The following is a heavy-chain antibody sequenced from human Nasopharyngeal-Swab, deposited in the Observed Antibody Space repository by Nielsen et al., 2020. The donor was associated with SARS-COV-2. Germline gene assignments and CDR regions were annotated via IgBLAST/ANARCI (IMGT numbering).Heavy chain of an antibody. CDR3: ASSGYSSGCNL. J-gene: IGHJ2*01. V-gene: IGHV3-21*01. CDR1: GFIFGTYR. Sequence: GESLKISCATSGFIFGTYRMNWVRQAPGKGLEWVSSISSTNNYIYYADSVKGRFTISRDNAKSSLYLQMNSLRAEDTAVYYCASSGYSSGCNLWGRGTLVTVSS. D-gene: IGHD6-19*01. CDR2: ISSTNNYI.